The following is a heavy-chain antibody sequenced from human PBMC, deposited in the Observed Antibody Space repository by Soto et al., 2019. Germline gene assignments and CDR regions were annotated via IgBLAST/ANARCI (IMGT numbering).Heavy chain of an antibody. V-gene: IGHV3-30*18. CDR1: GFAFSSYA. Sequence: QVQLVESGGGVVQPGASLRLSCEASGFAFSSYAMHWVRQAPGKGLEWVGVISYDGNYIYYADSVKGRFTISRDNSKNTLYVQVNSLRPEDTAVYYCAKGILSTTIGHYAMDVWGQGTTVTVSS. D-gene: IGHD3-16*01. CDR3: AKGILSTTIGHYAMDV. CDR2: ISYDGNYI. J-gene: IGHJ6*02.